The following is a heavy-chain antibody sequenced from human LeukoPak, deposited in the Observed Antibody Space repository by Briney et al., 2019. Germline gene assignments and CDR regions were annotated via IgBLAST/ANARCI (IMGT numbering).Heavy chain of an antibody. CDR3: ARGGFYCSGGSCYPGNGMDV. D-gene: IGHD2-15*01. Sequence: QTGGSLRLSCAASGFTFSSHSMNWVRQAPGKGLEWVSYISSSSSTIYYADSVKGRFTISRDNAKNSLYLQMNSLRDEDTAVCYCARGGFYCSGGSCYPGNGMDVWGQGTTVTVSS. J-gene: IGHJ6*02. CDR1: GFTFSSHS. CDR2: ISSSSSTI. V-gene: IGHV3-48*02.